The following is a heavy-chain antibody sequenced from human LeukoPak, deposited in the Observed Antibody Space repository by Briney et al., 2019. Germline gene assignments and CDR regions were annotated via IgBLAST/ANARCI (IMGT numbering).Heavy chain of an antibody. V-gene: IGHV3-74*01. D-gene: IGHD6-13*01. CDR1: GFSFSGHW. J-gene: IGHJ4*02. Sequence: GGSLRLSCAASGFSFSGHWMHWARQLPGKGLVWVSRISPTGSTTSYADSVKGRFTVSRDNAKSTLYLQVNNLGAEDTAVYYCARGPSSNWSGLDFWGQGTLLTVSS. CDR3: ARGPSSNWSGLDF. CDR2: ISPTGSTT.